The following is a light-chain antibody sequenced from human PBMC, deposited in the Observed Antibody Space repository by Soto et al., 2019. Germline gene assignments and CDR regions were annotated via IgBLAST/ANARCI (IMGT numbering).Light chain of an antibody. J-gene: IGKJ4*01. CDR3: QHEA. Sequence: DIQMTQSPSSLSASVGDRVTVTCQASQDISHYLNWYQQKPGKAPKPLIYDASNLETGVPSRFSGSGSGTDFSFTISSLQPEDFATCYCQHEAFGGGTKVEIK. V-gene: IGKV1-33*01. CDR2: DAS. CDR1: QDISHY.